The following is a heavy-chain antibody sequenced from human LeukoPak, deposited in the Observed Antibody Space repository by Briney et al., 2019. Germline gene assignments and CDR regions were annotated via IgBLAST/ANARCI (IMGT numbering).Heavy chain of an antibody. D-gene: IGHD3-9*01. CDR1: GFTFSGYY. V-gene: IGHV3-11*01. CDR2: ISGSGSAV. CDR3: ARGYFDEPNYHYAMDV. Sequence: GGSLRLSCAASGFTFSGYYMNWIRQAPGKGLEWVSCISGSGSAVSYADSVKGRFTISRDNAKNSLYLQMNTLRGEDTAGYYCARGYFDEPNYHYAMDVWGQGTTVTVSS. J-gene: IGHJ6*02.